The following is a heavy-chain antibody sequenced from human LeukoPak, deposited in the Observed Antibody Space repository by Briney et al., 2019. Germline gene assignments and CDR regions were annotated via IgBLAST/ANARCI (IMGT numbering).Heavy chain of an antibody. V-gene: IGHV4-4*02. J-gene: IGHJ4*02. D-gene: IGHD2-8*01. Sequence: PSETLCLTCGVSGGSISNTNWWSWVRQPPGQGLEWIGEISLSGLTHYNPSLESRVTVSLDKSKKQLSLNLTSVTAVDTAVYYCSRENGAFSPFGYWGQGILVTVLS. CDR2: ISLSGLT. CDR1: GGSISNTNW. CDR3: SRENGAFSPFGY.